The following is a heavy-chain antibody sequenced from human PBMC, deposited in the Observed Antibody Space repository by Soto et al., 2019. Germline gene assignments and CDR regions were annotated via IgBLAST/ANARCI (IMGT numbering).Heavy chain of an antibody. CDR3: ARGGPGQRYFDY. CDR1: GGTFSSYT. D-gene: IGHD6-25*01. V-gene: IGHV1-69*02. Sequence: QVQLVQSGAEVKKPGSSVKVSCKASGGTFSSYTISWVRQAPGQGLEWMGRIIPILGIANYAQKFQGRVTITADKSTSTAYMELSSLTSEDTAAYYCARGGPGQRYFDYWGQGTLLTVSS. J-gene: IGHJ4*02. CDR2: IIPILGIA.